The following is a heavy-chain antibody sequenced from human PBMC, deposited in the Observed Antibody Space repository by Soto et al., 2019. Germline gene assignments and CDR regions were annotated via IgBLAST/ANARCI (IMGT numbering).Heavy chain of an antibody. CDR3: ARDLAVGLVDY. J-gene: IGHJ4*02. CDR2: ISAYNGNT. CDR1: GYTFTSYG. D-gene: IGHD6-19*01. Sequence: QVQLVQSGAEVKKPGGSVKVSSKASGYTFTSYGISWVRQAPGQGLEWMGWISAYNGNTKYTQKLQGRVTMTTDTSTSTGYMELRSLRSDDTAVYYCARDLAVGLVDYWGQGTLVTVSS. V-gene: IGHV1-18*01.